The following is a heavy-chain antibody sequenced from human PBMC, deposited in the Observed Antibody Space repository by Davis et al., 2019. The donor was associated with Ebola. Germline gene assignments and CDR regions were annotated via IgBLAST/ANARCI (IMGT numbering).Heavy chain of an antibody. V-gene: IGHV3-23*01. Sequence: GESLKISCAASGFTVSSNYMSWVRQAPGKGLEWVSAISGSGGSTYYADSVKGRFTISRDNSKNTLYLQMNSLRAEDTAVYYCAKGGLRVVPAALWGQGTLVTVSS. CDR3: AKGGLRVVPAAL. D-gene: IGHD2-2*01. CDR1: GFTVSSNY. CDR2: ISGSGGST. J-gene: IGHJ4*02.